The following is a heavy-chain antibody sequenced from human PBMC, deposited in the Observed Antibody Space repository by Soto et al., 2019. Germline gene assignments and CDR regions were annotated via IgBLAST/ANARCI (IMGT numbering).Heavy chain of an antibody. CDR1: GGSIISSNW. CDR3: ARAVVGATFDY. CDR2: IYHSGST. D-gene: IGHD1-26*01. V-gene: IGHV4-4*02. J-gene: IGHJ4*02. Sequence: PSETLSLTCAVSGGSIISSNWWSWVRQPPGKGLEWIGEIYHSGSTNYNPSLKSRVTISVDKPKNQFSLKLSSVTAADTAVYYCARAVVGATFDYWGQGTLVTVSS.